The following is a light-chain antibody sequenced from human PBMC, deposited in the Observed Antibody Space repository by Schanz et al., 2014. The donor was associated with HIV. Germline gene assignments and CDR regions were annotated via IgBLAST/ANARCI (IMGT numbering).Light chain of an antibody. V-gene: IGLV6-57*02. CDR2: EDN. J-gene: IGLJ3*02. CDR3: QSYDSSNHWV. CDR1: SGSIASKY. Sequence: NFMLTQPPSVSESPGKTVTISCTGSSGSIASKYVQWYQHPPGRPPTTVIYEDNQRPSGVPDRFSGSIDSSSNSASLTISGLKTEDEADYYCQSYDSSNHWVFGGGTKLTVL.